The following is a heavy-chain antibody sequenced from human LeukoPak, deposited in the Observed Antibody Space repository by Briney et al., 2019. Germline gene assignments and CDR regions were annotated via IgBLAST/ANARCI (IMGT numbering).Heavy chain of an antibody. CDR3: ASAYSSGWYGTVDY. CDR1: GGSISSSSYY. CDR2: IYYSGST. D-gene: IGHD6-19*01. Sequence: SETLSLTCTVSGGSISSSSYYWGWIRQPPGKGLEWIGSIYYSGSTYYNPSLKSRATISVDTSKNQFSLKLSSVTAADTAVYYCASAYSSGWYGTVDYWGQGTLVTVSS. J-gene: IGHJ4*02. V-gene: IGHV4-39*01.